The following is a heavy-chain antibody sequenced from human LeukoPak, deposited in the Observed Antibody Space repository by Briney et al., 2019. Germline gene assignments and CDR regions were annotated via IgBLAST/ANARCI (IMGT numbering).Heavy chain of an antibody. CDR3: ARGWGYFDL. CDR1: GGSISSYY. D-gene: IGHD6-13*01. J-gene: IGHJ2*01. Sequence: SGTLSLTCTVSGGSISSYYWSWIRQPPGKGLEWIGYIFYSGSTNYNPSLKSRVTISVDTSKNQFSLKLSSVTAADTAVYYCARGWGYFDLWGRGTLVTVSS. CDR2: IFYSGST. V-gene: IGHV4-59*01.